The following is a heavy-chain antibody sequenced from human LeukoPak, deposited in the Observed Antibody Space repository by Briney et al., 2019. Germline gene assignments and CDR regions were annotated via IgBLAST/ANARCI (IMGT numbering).Heavy chain of an antibody. V-gene: IGHV5-51*01. D-gene: IGHD6-19*01. CDR3: ARHISSGWYYLDY. CDR2: IYPGDSET. Sequence: GESLKISCKGSGYSFTSYWIGWVRQMPGKGLEWMGIIYPGDSETRYSPSFQGQVTISADKSISTAYLQWSSLKAWDTAMYYCARHISSGWYYLDYWGQGNLVTVSS. CDR1: GYSFTSYW. J-gene: IGHJ4*02.